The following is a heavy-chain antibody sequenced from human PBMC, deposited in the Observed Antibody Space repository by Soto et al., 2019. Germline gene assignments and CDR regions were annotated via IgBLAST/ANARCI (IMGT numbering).Heavy chain of an antibody. CDR2: ISSSSSYI. J-gene: IGHJ4*02. D-gene: IGHD1-1*01. CDR1: GFTFSSYS. CDR3: ARDPVQLGRRLDY. Sequence: EVQLVESGGGLVKPGGSLRLSCAASGFTFSSYSMNWVRQAPGKGLEWVSSISSSSSYIYYADSVKGRFTISRDNAKNSLYLQMNSLRAEDTAVYYCARDPVQLGRRLDYWGQGTLVTVSS. V-gene: IGHV3-21*01.